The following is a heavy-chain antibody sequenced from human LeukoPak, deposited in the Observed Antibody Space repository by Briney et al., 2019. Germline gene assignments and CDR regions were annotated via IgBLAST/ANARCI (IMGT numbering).Heavy chain of an antibody. Sequence: PGGSLRLSCAAPGLTVSSNYMSWVRQAPGKGLEWVSVIYSGGSTYYADSVKGRFTISRDNSKNTLYLQMNSLRAEDTAVYYCARDRSGYDLNARFYYYYMDVWGKGTTVTVSS. D-gene: IGHD5-12*01. J-gene: IGHJ6*03. CDR2: IYSGGST. CDR1: GLTVSSNY. CDR3: ARDRSGYDLNARFYYYYMDV. V-gene: IGHV3-53*01.